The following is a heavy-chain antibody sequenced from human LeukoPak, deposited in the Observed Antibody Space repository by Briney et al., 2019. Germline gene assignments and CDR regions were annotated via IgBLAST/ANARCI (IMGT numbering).Heavy chain of an antibody. J-gene: IGHJ4*02. V-gene: IGHV3-7*01. CDR3: ARGSGWTDY. Sequence: GGSLRLSCEVSGFRFSTYWMTWVRQAPGNGLEWVANIKEDGSDKYYVDSVKGRFTISRDNAKNSVYLQMNSLRAEDTAVYYCARGSGWTDYWGQGTLVTVSS. D-gene: IGHD6-19*01. CDR1: GFRFSTYW. CDR2: IKEDGSDK.